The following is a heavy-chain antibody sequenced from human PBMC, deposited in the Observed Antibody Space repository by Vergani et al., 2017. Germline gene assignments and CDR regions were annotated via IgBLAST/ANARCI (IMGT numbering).Heavy chain of an antibody. J-gene: IGHJ4*02. V-gene: IGHV3-15*01. D-gene: IGHD3-22*01. CDR1: GFTFSNAW. CDR2: IKSKDDGGTT. Sequence: EVQLVESGGGLVKPGGSLRLSCAASGFTFSNAWMSWVRQAPGKGLEWVGRIKSKDDGGTTDYAAPVKGRFTISRDDSKNTLYLQMSSLKTEDTAVYYCTTHKTDYYDSSGYYYWGQGTLVTVSS. CDR3: TTHKTDYYDSSGYYY.